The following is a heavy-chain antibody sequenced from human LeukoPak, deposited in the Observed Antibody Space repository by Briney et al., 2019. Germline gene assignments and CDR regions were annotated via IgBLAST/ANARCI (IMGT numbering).Heavy chain of an antibody. V-gene: IGHV3-23*01. J-gene: IGHJ4*02. CDR1: GFTFSSYA. Sequence: GGSLRLSCAASGFTFSSYAMSWVRQAPGKGLEWVSAISGSGGSTHYADSVKGRFTISRDNSKNTLYLQMNSLRAEDTAVYYCANRGKYCSSTSCLGSAQVDYWGQGTLVTVSS. CDR3: ANRGKYCSSTSCLGSAQVDY. D-gene: IGHD2-2*01. CDR2: ISGSGGST.